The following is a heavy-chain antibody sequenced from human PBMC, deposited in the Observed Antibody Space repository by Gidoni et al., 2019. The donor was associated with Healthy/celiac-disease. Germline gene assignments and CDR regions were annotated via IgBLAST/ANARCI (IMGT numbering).Heavy chain of an antibody. CDR1: GGSFSGSY. CDR3: ASREGGDCSSTSCRSGNYYYYYMDV. CDR2: INHSGST. V-gene: IGHV4-34*01. Sequence: QVQLQQWGAGLLKPSETLSLTCAVHGGSFSGSYWSWIRHPPGKGLEWIGEINHSGSTNYNPSLKSRVTISVDTSKNQFSLKLSSVTAADTAVYDCASREGGDCSSTSCRSGNYYYYYMDVWGKGTTVTVSS. J-gene: IGHJ6*03. D-gene: IGHD2-2*01.